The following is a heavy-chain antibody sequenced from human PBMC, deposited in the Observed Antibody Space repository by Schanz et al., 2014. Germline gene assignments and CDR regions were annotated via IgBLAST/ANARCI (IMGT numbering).Heavy chain of an antibody. CDR1: GFTFSAYA. Sequence: EVQLVQSGGGLVQPGGSLRLSCAASGFTFSAYAMTWVRQIPGKGLEWVSAISASGGTTYYADSVKGRFTMSRDNSKNTLYLQMNSLRAGDAAVYYCAKYRGYYRVSGSYRELEYWGQGTLVTVSS. CDR2: ISASGGTT. V-gene: IGHV3-23*04. D-gene: IGHD3-10*01. J-gene: IGHJ4*02. CDR3: AKYRGYYRVSGSYRELEY.